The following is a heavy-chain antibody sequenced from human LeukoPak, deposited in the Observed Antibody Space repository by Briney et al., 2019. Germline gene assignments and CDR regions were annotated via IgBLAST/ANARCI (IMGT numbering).Heavy chain of an antibody. CDR3: ARSLINTIRSGFDS. J-gene: IGHJ4*02. D-gene: IGHD3-3*01. V-gene: IGHV3-23*01. CDR1: GFTFSDYA. CDR2: ISASGDTT. Sequence: PGGSLRLSCAASGFTFSDYAMTGVRQAPGKGLEWVSSISASGDTTYYADSVKGRFSISRDNSKSSLYLQMTSLRAEDTAVYSCARSLINTIRSGFDSWGQGALVTVSS.